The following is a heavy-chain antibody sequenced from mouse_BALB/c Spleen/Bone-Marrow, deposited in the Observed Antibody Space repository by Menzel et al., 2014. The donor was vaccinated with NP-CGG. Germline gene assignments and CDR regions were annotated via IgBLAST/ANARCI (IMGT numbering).Heavy chain of an antibody. Sequence: EVKLMESGGGLVQPGGSRKLSCADSGFTFSSFGLHWVRQAPERGLEWVAYISSGSTSIFYPDTVRGRFTISRDNPKNTLFLQMTILTSEDTAMYYCARGGNWDDFDVWGAGTTVTVPS. CDR3: ARGGNWDDFDV. D-gene: IGHD4-1*01. CDR1: GFTFSSFG. CDR2: ISSGSTSI. J-gene: IGHJ1*01. V-gene: IGHV5-17*02.